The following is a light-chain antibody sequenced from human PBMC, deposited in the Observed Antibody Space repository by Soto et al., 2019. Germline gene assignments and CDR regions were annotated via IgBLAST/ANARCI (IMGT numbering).Light chain of an antibody. V-gene: IGLV7-46*01. J-gene: IGLJ1*01. Sequence: HAVVTQESSLTVSPGGTVTLTCASSAGAVTSGHFPYWFQQKPGQAPRTLIYDTTKKHAWTPARFSGSLLGGKAALTLSGAQPEDEAEYYCLLSYSGASVFGTGTKVTVL. CDR3: LLSYSGASV. CDR2: DTT. CDR1: AGAVTSGHF.